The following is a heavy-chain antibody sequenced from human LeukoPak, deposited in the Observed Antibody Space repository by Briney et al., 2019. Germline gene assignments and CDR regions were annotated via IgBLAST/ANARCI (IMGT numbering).Heavy chain of an antibody. J-gene: IGHJ3*02. Sequence: TGGSLRLSCAASGFTFSSYWMSWVRRAPGKGLEWVANIKQDGSERYYMDSVKGRFTISRDNAKNSLYLQMNSLRAEDTAVYYCAKRGINWGNAFDIWGQGTMVTVSS. CDR2: IKQDGSER. CDR1: GFTFSSYW. CDR3: AKRGINWGNAFDI. V-gene: IGHV3-7*01. D-gene: IGHD7-27*01.